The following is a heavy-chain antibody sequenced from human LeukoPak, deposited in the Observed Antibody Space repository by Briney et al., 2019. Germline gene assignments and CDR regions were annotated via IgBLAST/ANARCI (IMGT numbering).Heavy chain of an antibody. V-gene: IGHV4-39*01. D-gene: IGHD3-3*01. CDR1: GGSISSSSYY. CDR3: ARAWASYYDFSSGPPVANWFDP. J-gene: IGHJ5*02. Sequence: SETLSLTCTVSGGSISSSSYYWGWIRQPPGKGLEWIGSIYYSGSTYYNPSLKSRVTISVDTSKNQFSLKQSSVTAADTAVYFEARAWASYYDFSSGPPVANWFDPWGQGTLVTVSS. CDR2: IYYSGST.